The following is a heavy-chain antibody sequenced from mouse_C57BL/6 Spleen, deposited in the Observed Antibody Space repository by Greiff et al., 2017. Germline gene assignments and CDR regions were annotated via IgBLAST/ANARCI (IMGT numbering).Heavy chain of an antibody. CDR1: GFTFSDYG. J-gene: IGHJ1*03. CDR2: ISRGSSTI. V-gene: IGHV5-17*01. Sequence: EVKLMESGGGLVKPGGSLKLSCAASGFTFSDYGMHWVRQAPEKGLEWVAYISRGSSTIYYADTVKGRFTISRDNAKNTLYLQMTSLRSEDTAMYYCARSPYYYGSSYWYFDVWGTGTTVTVSS. CDR3: ARSPYYYGSSYWYFDV. D-gene: IGHD1-1*01.